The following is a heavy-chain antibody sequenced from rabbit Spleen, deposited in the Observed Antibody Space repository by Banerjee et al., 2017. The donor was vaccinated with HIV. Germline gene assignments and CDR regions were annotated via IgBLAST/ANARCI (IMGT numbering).Heavy chain of an antibody. CDR1: GFSFRDRDV. V-gene: IGHV1S45*01. J-gene: IGHJ4*01. CDR2: IDTSDGDT. D-gene: IGHD2-1*01. Sequence: QEQLEESGGGLVKPEGSLTLTCNASGFSFRDRDVMSWVRQAPGKGLEWIACIDTSDGDTDYANWPKGRFTISKASSTTVTLEMTSLTAADTATYFCARGSAAMTMVITGFYLNLWGQGTLVTVS. CDR3: ARGSAAMTMVITGFYLNL.